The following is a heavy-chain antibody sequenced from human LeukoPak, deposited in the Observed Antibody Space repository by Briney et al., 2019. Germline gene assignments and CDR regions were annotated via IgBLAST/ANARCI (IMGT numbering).Heavy chain of an antibody. CDR1: GYTFTSYG. Sequence: GASVKVSCKASGYTFTSYGISWVRQAPGQGLEWMGWISAYNGNTNYAQKLQGRVTMTTDTSTSTAYMELRSLRSDDTAVYYRARDGGLRYFDWLLYYFDYWGQGTLVTVSS. V-gene: IGHV1-18*01. CDR2: ISAYNGNT. CDR3: ARDGGLRYFDWLLYYFDY. J-gene: IGHJ4*02. D-gene: IGHD3-9*01.